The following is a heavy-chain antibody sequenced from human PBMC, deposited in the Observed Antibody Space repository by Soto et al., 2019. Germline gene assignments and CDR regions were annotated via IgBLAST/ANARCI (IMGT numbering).Heavy chain of an antibody. D-gene: IGHD6-13*01. CDR2: ISGSGGST. V-gene: IGHV3-23*01. J-gene: IGHJ4*02. Sequence: GGSLRLSCAASEFTFSSYAMSWVRQAPGKGLEWVSAISGSGGSTDYADSVKGRFTISRDNSKNTLYLQMNSLRAEDTAVYYCAKENGYSSTWFEFDYWGQGTLVTVSS. CDR1: EFTFSSYA. CDR3: AKENGYSSTWFEFDY.